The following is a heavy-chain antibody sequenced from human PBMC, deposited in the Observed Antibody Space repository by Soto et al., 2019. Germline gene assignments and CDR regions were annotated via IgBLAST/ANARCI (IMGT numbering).Heavy chain of an antibody. Sequence: GESLKISCAASGFTFSNAWMSWVRQAPGKGLEWVGRIKSKTDGGTTDYAAPVKGRFTISRDDSKNTLYLQMNSLKTEDTAVYYCTTITIFGVVTLEWGQGTLVTVSS. CDR1: GFTFSNAW. D-gene: IGHD3-3*01. CDR2: IKSKTDGGTT. J-gene: IGHJ4*02. V-gene: IGHV3-15*01. CDR3: TTITIFGVVTLE.